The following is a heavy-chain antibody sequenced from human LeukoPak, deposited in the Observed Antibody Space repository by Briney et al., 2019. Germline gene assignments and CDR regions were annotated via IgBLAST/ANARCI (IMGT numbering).Heavy chain of an antibody. D-gene: IGHD1-26*01. CDR2: ISAYNGNT. J-gene: IGHJ4*02. CDR3: ARTRKVGGPLDY. V-gene: IGHV1-18*01. CDR1: GYTFTNYG. Sequence: ASVKVSCKASGYTFTNYGVSWVRQAPGQGLEWMGWISAYNGNTNYAQKLQGRVTMTTDTSTSTAYMELRSLRSEDTAVYYCARTRKVGGPLDYWGQGTLVTVSS.